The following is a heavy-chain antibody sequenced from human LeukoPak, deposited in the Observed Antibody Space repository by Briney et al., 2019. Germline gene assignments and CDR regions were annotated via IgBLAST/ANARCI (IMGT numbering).Heavy chain of an antibody. CDR2: INPNSGGT. CDR1: GYTFIGYY. J-gene: IGHJ5*02. V-gene: IGHV1-2*02. Sequence: GESLKISCKGSGYTFIGYYMHWVRQAPGQGLEWMGWINPNSGGTNYAQKFQGRVTMTRDTSISTAYMELSRLRSDDPAVYYCASAVTTDNWFDPWGQGTLVTVSS. D-gene: IGHD4-11*01. CDR3: ASAVTTDNWFDP.